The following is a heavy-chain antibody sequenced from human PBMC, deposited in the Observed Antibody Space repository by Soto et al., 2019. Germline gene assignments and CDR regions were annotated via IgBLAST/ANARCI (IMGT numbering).Heavy chain of an antibody. D-gene: IGHD3-3*01. CDR3: ARRDQYYDFWSGYYGR. Sequence: QLQLQESGPGLVKPSETLSLTCTVSGGSISSSSYYWGWIRQPPGKGLEWIGSIYYSGSTYYNPSLKSRVTLSVDTSKNQFSLKLSSVTAADTAVYYCARRDQYYDFWSGYYGRWGQGTLVTVSS. CDR2: IYYSGST. V-gene: IGHV4-39*01. J-gene: IGHJ4*02. CDR1: GGSISSSSYY.